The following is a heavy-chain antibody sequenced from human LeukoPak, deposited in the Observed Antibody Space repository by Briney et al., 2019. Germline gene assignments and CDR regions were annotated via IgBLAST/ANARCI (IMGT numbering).Heavy chain of an antibody. Sequence: ASVTVSCKASGYTFTSYDINWVRQATAQGLERMGWMNPNSGNTGYAQKFQGRVTMTRNTSISTAYMELSSLRSEDTAVYYCATDSTSSYFWFDTWGQGTLVTVSS. CDR1: GYTFTSYD. CDR2: MNPNSGNT. D-gene: IGHD6-6*01. CDR3: ATDSTSSYFWFDT. J-gene: IGHJ5*02. V-gene: IGHV1-8*01.